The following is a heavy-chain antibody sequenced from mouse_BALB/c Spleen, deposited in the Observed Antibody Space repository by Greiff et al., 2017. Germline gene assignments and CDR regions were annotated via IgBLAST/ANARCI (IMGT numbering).Heavy chain of an antibody. D-gene: IGHD2-3*01. V-gene: IGHV1S26*01. J-gene: IGHJ4*01. Sequence: VQLQQSGPELVKPGASVKMSCKASGYTFTSYWMHWVKQRPGQGLEWIGYINPSTGYTEYNQKFKDKATLTADKSSSTAYMQLSSLTSEDSAVYYCARDDGYYYAMDYWGQGTSVTVSS. CDR1: GYTFTSYW. CDR3: ARDDGYYYAMDY. CDR2: INPSTGYT.